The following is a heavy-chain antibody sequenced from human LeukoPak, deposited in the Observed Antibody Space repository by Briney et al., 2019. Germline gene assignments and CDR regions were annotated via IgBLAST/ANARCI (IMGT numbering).Heavy chain of an antibody. D-gene: IGHD3-16*01. CDR2: IWFDGSNE. Sequence: GGSLRLSCAASGFTFSTYSMHWVRQAPGKGLEWVAVIWFDGSNEYYADSVKGRFTISRDNSKNTLYLQMNSLRAEDTAVYYCARVRYDYVWRGAFDIWGQGTMVTVSS. CDR3: ARVRYDYVWRGAFDI. V-gene: IGHV3-33*01. CDR1: GFTFSTYS. J-gene: IGHJ3*02.